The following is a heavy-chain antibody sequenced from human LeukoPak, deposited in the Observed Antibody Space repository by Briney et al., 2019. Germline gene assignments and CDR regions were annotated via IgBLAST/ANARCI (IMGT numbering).Heavy chain of an antibody. D-gene: IGHD3-22*01. V-gene: IGHV3-23*01. Sequence: PGGSLRLSCAASGFTFSNYAMSWVRQAPGKGLEWVSTISVSGGSTYYADSVKGRFTISRDNPKNTLYLQMNSLRAEDTAVYYCAKGNYYFDSSGYFHFDYWGQGTLVTVSS. CDR2: ISVSGGST. CDR1: GFTFSNYA. CDR3: AKGNYYFDSSGYFHFDY. J-gene: IGHJ4*02.